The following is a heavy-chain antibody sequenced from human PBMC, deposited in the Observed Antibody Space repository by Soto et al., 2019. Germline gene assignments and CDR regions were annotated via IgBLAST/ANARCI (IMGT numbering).Heavy chain of an antibody. CDR3: ARGPRYCSSSICFAGVTWFGP. V-gene: IGHV1-18*04. J-gene: IGHJ5*02. Sequence: ASVKVSCKASGYTFTTYGISWVRQAPGQGLEWMGWISSYNGNTNYAQRVQGRVTMTTDTSTSTTYMELRSLRSDDTAVYYCARGPRYCSSSICFAGVTWFGPWGQGTLVTVSS. D-gene: IGHD2-2*01. CDR2: ISSYNGNT. CDR1: GYTFTTYG.